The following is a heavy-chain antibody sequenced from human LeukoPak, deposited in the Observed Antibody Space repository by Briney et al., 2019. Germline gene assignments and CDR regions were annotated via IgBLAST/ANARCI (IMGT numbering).Heavy chain of an antibody. Sequence: GGSLRLSCAASGFTFSSYEMNWVRQAPGKGLVWVSRINSDGSSTTYADSVKGRFTISRDNAKNTLYLEMNSLRAEDTAVYYCARGSTSWDLDYWGQGTLVTVSS. CDR2: INSDGSST. CDR1: GFTFSSYE. D-gene: IGHD1-26*01. CDR3: ARGSTSWDLDY. J-gene: IGHJ4*01. V-gene: IGHV3-74*01.